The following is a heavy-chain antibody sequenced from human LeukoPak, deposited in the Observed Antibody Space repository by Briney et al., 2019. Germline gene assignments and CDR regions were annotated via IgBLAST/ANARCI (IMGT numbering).Heavy chain of an antibody. CDR3: ARDLVTVTKGFDI. Sequence: SETLSLTCAVSDDSFSSHYWTWIRQPPGKGLEWIGFISYVGSTNYNPSLKSRVTISIDTSKNQFSLKLSSVTAADTAVYYCARDLVTVTKGFDIWGQGTMVSVSS. CDR2: ISYVGST. J-gene: IGHJ3*02. CDR1: DDSFSSHY. D-gene: IGHD4-17*01. V-gene: IGHV4-59*11.